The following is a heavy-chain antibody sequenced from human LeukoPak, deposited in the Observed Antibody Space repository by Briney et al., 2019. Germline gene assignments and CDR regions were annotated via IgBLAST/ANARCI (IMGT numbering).Heavy chain of an antibody. CDR1: GGSITGYH. V-gene: IGHV4-4*08. Sequence: SETLSLTCTVSGGSITGYHWSWIRQPPGKGLEWIGYIYSSETTNYKPSLKSRVTISADTSKNQFSLKLTSVTAAVTAIYYCARRNDFDIWGQGTMVTVSS. CDR2: IYSSETT. J-gene: IGHJ3*02. CDR3: ARRNDFDI.